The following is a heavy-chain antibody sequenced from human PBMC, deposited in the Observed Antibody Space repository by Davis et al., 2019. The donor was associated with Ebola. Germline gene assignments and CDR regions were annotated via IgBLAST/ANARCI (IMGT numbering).Heavy chain of an antibody. CDR2: IRYDGSNK. J-gene: IGHJ4*02. V-gene: IGHV3-30*02. CDR3: GRGLGWIFDY. CDR1: GFTFSNYD. Sequence: GESLKISCAASGFTFSNYDMHWVRQAPGRGLEWVAFIRYDGSNKYYADSVKGRFTISRDNSKTRLYLQMNSLRAEDTAVYYCGRGLGWIFDYWGQGILVTVSS. D-gene: IGHD3/OR15-3a*01.